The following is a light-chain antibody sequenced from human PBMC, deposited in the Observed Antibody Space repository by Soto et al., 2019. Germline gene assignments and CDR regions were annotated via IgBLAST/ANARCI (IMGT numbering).Light chain of an antibody. Sequence: QSALTQPASVSGSPGQSITISCTGTSSDVGGYNYVSWYHQHPGKAPKLIIYEVSNRPSGVSNRFSGSKSGNTASLTISGLQAEDEADYYCSSYTSSSTVVFGGGTKLTVL. CDR2: EVS. V-gene: IGLV2-14*01. CDR3: SSYTSSSTVV. J-gene: IGLJ2*01. CDR1: SSDVGGYNY.